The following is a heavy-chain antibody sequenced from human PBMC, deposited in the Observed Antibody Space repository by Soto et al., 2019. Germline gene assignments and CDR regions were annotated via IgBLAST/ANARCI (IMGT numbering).Heavy chain of an antibody. CDR3: ARVPIVGATTGYFDY. CDR1: GFTFSSYS. Sequence: PGGSLRLSCAASGFTFSSYSMNWVRRAPGKGLEWASYISSSSSTIYYADSVKGRFTISRDNAKNSLYLQMNSLRDEDTAVYYCARVPIVGATTGYFDYWGQGTLVTVSS. D-gene: IGHD1-26*01. V-gene: IGHV3-48*02. CDR2: ISSSSSTI. J-gene: IGHJ4*02.